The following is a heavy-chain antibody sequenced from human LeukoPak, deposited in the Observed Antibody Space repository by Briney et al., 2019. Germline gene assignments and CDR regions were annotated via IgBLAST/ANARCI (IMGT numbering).Heavy chain of an antibody. V-gene: IGHV3-66*01. D-gene: IGHD5-18*01. Sequence: GGSLRLSCAASGFTVSSNYMSWVRQAPGEGLEWDSVIYSGGSTYYADSVKGRFTISRDNSKNTLYLQMNSLRAEDTAVYYCASNVDTAMVGGDYYFDYWGQGTLVTVSS. CDR1: GFTVSSNY. CDR3: ASNVDTAMVGGDYYFDY. J-gene: IGHJ4*02. CDR2: IYSGGST.